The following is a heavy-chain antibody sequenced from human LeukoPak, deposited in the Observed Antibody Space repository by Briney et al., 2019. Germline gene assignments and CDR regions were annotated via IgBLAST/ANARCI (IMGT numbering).Heavy chain of an antibody. CDR1: GFKFDDYA. J-gene: IGHJ5*02. CDR3: TKSKDYGDYWFDP. V-gene: IGHV3-9*01. CDR2: IGWNSNTV. Sequence: GGSLRLSCAASGFKFDDYAMHWVRQAPGKGLEWVAGIGWNSNTVGYADSVRGRFTIRRDNAKNSLFLQMNSLRPEDTAMHYCTKSKDYGDYWFDPWGQGTRVTVSS. D-gene: IGHD4-17*01.